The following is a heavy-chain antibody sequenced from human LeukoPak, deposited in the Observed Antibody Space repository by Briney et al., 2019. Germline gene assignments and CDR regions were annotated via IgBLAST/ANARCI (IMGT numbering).Heavy chain of an antibody. CDR3: AKDTSIGRYCTNGVCSPFDY. CDR2: ISDTGATT. V-gene: IGHV3-23*01. Sequence: GGSLRLSCAASGFSFSSYSMNWVRQAPGKGLEWVSAISDTGATTYDADSVKGRFTISRDNSRSTLYLQMNSLRAEDTALYYCAKDTSIGRYCTNGVCSPFDYWGQGTLVTVSS. J-gene: IGHJ4*02. CDR1: GFSFSSYS. D-gene: IGHD2-8*01.